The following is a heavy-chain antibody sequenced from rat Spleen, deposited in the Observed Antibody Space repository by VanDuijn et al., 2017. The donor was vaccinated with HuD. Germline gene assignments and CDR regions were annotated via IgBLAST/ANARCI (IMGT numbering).Heavy chain of an antibody. CDR2: ISTGGGNT. V-gene: IGHV5-25*01. CDR1: GFTFSNYD. CDR3: ARPDSSYMDYFDY. Sequence: EVQLVESGGGLVQPGRSLKLSCAASGFTFSNYDMAWVRQAPTKGLEWIASISTGGGNTYYRDSVKGRFTISRDNAKRTLYLQMDSLRSEDTATYYCARPDSSYMDYFDYWGQGVMVTVSS. D-gene: IGHD1-2*01. J-gene: IGHJ2*01.